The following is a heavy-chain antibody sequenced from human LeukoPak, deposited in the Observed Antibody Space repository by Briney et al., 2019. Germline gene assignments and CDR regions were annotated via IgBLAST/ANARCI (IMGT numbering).Heavy chain of an antibody. CDR3: ARDKTTGFKNDFDS. D-gene: IGHD5-24*01. CDR1: GFTFNDYS. V-gene: IGHV3-48*04. J-gene: IGHJ4*02. Sequence: PGGSLRLSCAASGFTFNDYSLKWVRQAPGKGLVWVSFIGGRGSTAYYADSVKGRFTISRDNAKRSLYLQMNSLRVEDTALYYCARDKTTGFKNDFDSWGQGTLVTVS. CDR2: IGGRGSTA.